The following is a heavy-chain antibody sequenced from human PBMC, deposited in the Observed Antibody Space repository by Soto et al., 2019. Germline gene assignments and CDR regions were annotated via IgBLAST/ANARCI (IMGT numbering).Heavy chain of an antibody. Sequence: GESLKISCKGSGYSFTSYWISWVRQMPGKGLEWMGRIDPSDSYTNYSPSFQGHVTISADKSISTAYLQWSSLKASDTAMYYCARPKEGFGELDYGMDFWGQGTTVTVSS. J-gene: IGHJ6*02. CDR3: ARPKEGFGELDYGMDF. CDR2: IDPSDSYT. CDR1: GYSFTSYW. V-gene: IGHV5-10-1*01. D-gene: IGHD3-10*01.